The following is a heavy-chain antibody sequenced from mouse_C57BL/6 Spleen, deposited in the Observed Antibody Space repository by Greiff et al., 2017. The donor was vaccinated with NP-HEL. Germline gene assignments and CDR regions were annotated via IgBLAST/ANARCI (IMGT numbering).Heavy chain of an antibody. CDR3: ARDQGYGAMDY. CDR2: ISDGGSYT. J-gene: IGHJ4*01. Sequence: EVKLVESGGGLVKPGGSLKLSCAASGFTFSSYAMSWVRQTPEKRLEWVATISDGGSYTYYPDNVKGRFTISRDNAKNNLYLQMSHLKSEDTAMYYCARDQGYGAMDYWGQGTSVTVSS. V-gene: IGHV5-4*01. D-gene: IGHD1-1*02. CDR1: GFTFSSYA.